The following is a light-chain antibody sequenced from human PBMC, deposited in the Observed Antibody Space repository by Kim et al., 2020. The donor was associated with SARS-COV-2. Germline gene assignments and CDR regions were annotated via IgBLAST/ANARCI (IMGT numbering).Light chain of an antibody. Sequence: QPASNSCRSSQGLVYNNGNTYLNWFQQRPGHSPRRLIYKVSNRDSGVPDRFTGSGSGTDFTLEISRVEAEDAGLYYCMQGTHWPYTFGQGTKLEI. V-gene: IGKV2-30*01. CDR3: MQGTHWPYT. CDR1: QGLVYNNGNTY. J-gene: IGKJ2*01. CDR2: KVS.